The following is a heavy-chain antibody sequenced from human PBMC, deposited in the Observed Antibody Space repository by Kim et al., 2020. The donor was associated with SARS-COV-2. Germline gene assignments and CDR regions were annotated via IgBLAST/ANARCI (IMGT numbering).Heavy chain of an antibody. CDR1: GFSLMSPP. CDR2: ISNDGRNK. D-gene: IGHD5-18*01. J-gene: IGHJ4*02. CDR3: AREEFAMVTYDY. V-gene: IGHV3-30*14. Sequence: GGSRRRSWAASGFSLMSPPLHWVRQAPGKGLEWVALISNDGRNKYYADSVKGRFTVSRDIVNNTLHLQMNSLRPEDTALYFCAREEFAMVTYDYWGQGAL.